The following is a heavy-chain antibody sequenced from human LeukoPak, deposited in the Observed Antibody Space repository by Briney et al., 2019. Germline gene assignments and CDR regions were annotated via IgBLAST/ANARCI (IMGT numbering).Heavy chain of an antibody. Sequence: SQTLSLTCAIYRDSVSSNSVTWNWIRQSPSRGRDWLGRRYYRSTWYNDYAVSVRGRITVNPDTSKNQFSLHLNSVTPEDTAVYYCARRLTQYDCFDPWGQGILVTVSS. CDR2: RYYRSTWYN. CDR1: RDSVSSNSVT. D-gene: IGHD2-2*01. V-gene: IGHV6-1*01. CDR3: ARRLTQYDCFDP. J-gene: IGHJ5*02.